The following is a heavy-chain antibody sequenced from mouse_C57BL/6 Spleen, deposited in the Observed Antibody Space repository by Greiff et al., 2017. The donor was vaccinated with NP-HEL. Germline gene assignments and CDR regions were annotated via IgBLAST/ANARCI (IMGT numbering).Heavy chain of an antibody. CDR1: GYTFTSYW. CDR3: AIGSYYFDD. CDR2: IDPSDSYT. J-gene: IGHJ2*01. Sequence: QVQLQQPGAELVMPGASVKLSCKASGYTFTSYWMHWVKQRPGQGLEWIGEIDPSDSYTNYNQKFKGKSTLTVDKSSSTAYIQLSSLTSEDSAVYYCAIGSYYFDDWGQGTTLTVSS. V-gene: IGHV1-69*01.